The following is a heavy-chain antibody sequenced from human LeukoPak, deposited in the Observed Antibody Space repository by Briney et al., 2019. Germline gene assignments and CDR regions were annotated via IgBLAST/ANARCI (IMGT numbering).Heavy chain of an antibody. Sequence: PSETLSLPCTVSGVSLSSSNSYWGWLRQPPGKGLEWIGSIYYSGNTYYNASLKSQVSISIHTSKNQISLRLTSVTAADTAVYYCAGQTGSGLFILPGGQGTLVTVSS. CDR2: IYYSGNT. CDR1: GVSLSSSNSY. J-gene: IGHJ4*02. CDR3: AGQTGSGLFILP. V-gene: IGHV4-39*01. D-gene: IGHD3/OR15-3a*01.